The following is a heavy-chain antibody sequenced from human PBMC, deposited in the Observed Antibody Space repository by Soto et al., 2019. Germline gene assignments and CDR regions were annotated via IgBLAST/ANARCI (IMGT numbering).Heavy chain of an antibody. D-gene: IGHD3-10*01. V-gene: IGHV1-69*02. CDR1: GGTFSSYT. J-gene: IGHJ6*02. Sequence: QVQLVQSGAEVKKPGSSVKVSCKASGGTFSSYTISWVRQAPGQGLEWMGRIIPIRGIANYAQKFQGRVTITADKSTSTAYMELSSLRSEDTAVYYCARRAYGSGSYYLDVWGQGTTVTVSS. CDR2: IIPIRGIA. CDR3: ARRAYGSGSYYLDV.